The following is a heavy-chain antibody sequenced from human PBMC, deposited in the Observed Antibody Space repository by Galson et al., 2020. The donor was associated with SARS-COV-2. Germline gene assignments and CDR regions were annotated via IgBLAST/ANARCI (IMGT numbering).Heavy chain of an antibody. CDR1: GYTFTGYY. CDR3: AREDDTSGRSYFDY. J-gene: IGHJ4*02. V-gene: IGHV1-2*02. D-gene: IGHD3-22*01. Sequence: ASVKVSCKASGYTFTGYYMHWVRQTPGQGLEWMGWINPNSGGTNYAQKFQGRVTMTRDTSISTAYMELSRLRSDDTAVYYCAREDDTSGRSYFDYWGQGTLVTVSS. CDR2: INPNSGGT.